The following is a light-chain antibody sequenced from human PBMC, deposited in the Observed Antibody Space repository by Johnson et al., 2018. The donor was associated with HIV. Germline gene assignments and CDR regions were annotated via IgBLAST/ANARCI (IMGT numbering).Light chain of an antibody. CDR3: GTWDSGLSAGNV. CDR2: DNN. J-gene: IGLJ1*01. V-gene: IGLV1-51*01. Sequence: QSVLTQPPSVSAAPGQKVTISCSGSSSNIGNNYVSWYQQLPGTAPKLLIYDNNNRSSGIPDRLSGSKSGPSATLGITRLQTGDEADDYCGTWDSGLSAGNVFGTGTKVTVL. CDR1: SSNIGNNY.